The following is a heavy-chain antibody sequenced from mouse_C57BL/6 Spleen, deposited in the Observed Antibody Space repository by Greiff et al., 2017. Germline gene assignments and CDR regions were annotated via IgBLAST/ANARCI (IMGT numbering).Heavy chain of an antibody. D-gene: IGHD2-1*01. CDR3: ARRDGNYYFDY. J-gene: IGHJ2*01. CDR1: GFTFSSYG. Sequence: EVKVVESGGDLVKPGGSLKLSCAASGFTFSSYGLSWVRQTPDKRLEWVATISSGGSYTYYPDSVKGRFTISRDNAKNTLYLQMSRLKSEDTAMYYCARRDGNYYFDYWGQGTTLTVSS. V-gene: IGHV5-6*02. CDR2: ISSGGSYT.